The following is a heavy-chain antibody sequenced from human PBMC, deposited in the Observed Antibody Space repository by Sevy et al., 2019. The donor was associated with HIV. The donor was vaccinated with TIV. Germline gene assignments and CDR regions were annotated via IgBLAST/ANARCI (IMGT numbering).Heavy chain of an antibody. V-gene: IGHV3-30*04. D-gene: IGHD3-22*01. CDR1: GFTFSTYA. J-gene: IGHJ4*02. CDR3: AGHYYDRTGYYFPLDY. CDR2: ISDDGNNK. Sequence: GGSLRLSGAASGFTFSTYAMYWVRQAPGKGLEWVAVISDDGNNKDYADSVKGRFTVSRDNSKNSLYLQMNTLRADDTAVYYCAGHYYDRTGYYFPLDYWGQGTLVTVSS.